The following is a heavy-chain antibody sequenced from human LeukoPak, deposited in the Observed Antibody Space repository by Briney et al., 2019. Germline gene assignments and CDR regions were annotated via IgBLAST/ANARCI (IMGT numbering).Heavy chain of an antibody. D-gene: IGHD2-2*01. CDR1: GGPISSSNYY. CDR2: IYYTGST. Sequence: SETLSLTCTVSGGPISSSNYYWGWIRQPPGKGLEWIANIYYTGSTYYNPTLRSRVIMSVDTSKNQFSLKLSSVTAADTAVYYCARRLYCSSATCYYVGGWFDPWGQGTLVTVSS. CDR3: ARRLYCSSATCYYVGGWFDP. V-gene: IGHV4-39*01. J-gene: IGHJ5*02.